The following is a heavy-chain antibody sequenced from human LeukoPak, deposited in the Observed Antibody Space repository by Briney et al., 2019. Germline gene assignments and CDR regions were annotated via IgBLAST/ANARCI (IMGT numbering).Heavy chain of an antibody. CDR2: IIPIFGTA. V-gene: IGHV1-69*13. CDR3: AREGPYPNDATFDP. Sequence: ASVKVSCKASGGTFSSYAISWVRQAPGQGLEWMGGIIPIFGTANYAQKFQGRVTITADESTSTAYMELSSLRSEDTAVYYCAREGPYPNDATFDPWGQGTLVTVSS. J-gene: IGHJ5*02. D-gene: IGHD1-1*01. CDR1: GGTFSSYA.